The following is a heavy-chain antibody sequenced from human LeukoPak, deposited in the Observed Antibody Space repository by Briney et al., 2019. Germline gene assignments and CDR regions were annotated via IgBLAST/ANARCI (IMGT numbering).Heavy chain of an antibody. Sequence: SETLSLTCTVSGGSISSYYWSWLRQPPGKGLEWIGYIYYSGSTNYNPSLKSRVTISVDTSKNQFSLKLSSVTAADTAVYYCAGGITGTTMAYWGQGTLVTVSS. CDR1: GGSISSYY. V-gene: IGHV4-59*01. D-gene: IGHD1-7*01. J-gene: IGHJ4*02. CDR2: IYYSGST. CDR3: AGGITGTTMAY.